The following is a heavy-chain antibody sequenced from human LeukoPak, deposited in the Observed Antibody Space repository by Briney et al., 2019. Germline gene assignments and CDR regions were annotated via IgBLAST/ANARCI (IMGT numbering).Heavy chain of an antibody. Sequence: GGSLRLSCAASGFTFSSYSMHWVRQAPGKGLEWVAVIWYDGSSKYYADSVKGRFTISRDNSKNTLYLQMNSLRAEDTAVYYCAKLLVAPRYWGQGTLVTVSS. CDR3: AKLLVAPRY. CDR2: IWYDGSSK. CDR1: GFTFSSYS. D-gene: IGHD5-12*01. J-gene: IGHJ4*02. V-gene: IGHV3-33*06.